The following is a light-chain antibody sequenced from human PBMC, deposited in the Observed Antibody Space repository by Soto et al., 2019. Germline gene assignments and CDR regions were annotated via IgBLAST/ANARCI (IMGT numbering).Light chain of an antibody. CDR2: DVS. V-gene: IGLV2-18*02. CDR3: SSYTTSSTYV. CDR1: SSDVGSYNR. J-gene: IGLJ1*01. Sequence: LTQPPSVSGSPGQSVAISCTGTSSDVGSYNRVSWYQQPPGTAPKLMIYDVSNRPSGVPDRFSGSKSGNTASLTISGLQAEDEADYYCSSYTTSSTYVFGTGTKVTVL.